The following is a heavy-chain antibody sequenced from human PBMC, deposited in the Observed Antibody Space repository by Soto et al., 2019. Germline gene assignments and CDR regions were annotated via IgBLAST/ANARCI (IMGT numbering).Heavy chain of an antibody. V-gene: IGHV3-21*01. CDR3: ARYLYSTSCFQSGGSCYSNAFDI. D-gene: IGHD2-15*01. CDR2: ISSSSSYI. Sequence: EVQLVESGGGLVKPGGSLRLSCAASGFTFSSYSMNWVRQAPGKGLEWVSSISSSSSYIYYADSVKGRFTISRDNAKNSLYLPMNSLRAEDTAVYYCARYLYSTSCFQSGGSCYSNAFDIWCQGTMVTVSS. CDR1: GFTFSSYS. J-gene: IGHJ3*02.